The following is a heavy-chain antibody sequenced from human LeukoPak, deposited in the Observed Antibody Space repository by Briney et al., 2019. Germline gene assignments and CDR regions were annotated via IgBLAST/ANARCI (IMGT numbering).Heavy chain of an antibody. Sequence: SETLSLTCTVSGDSVSRSTYYWGWIRQPPGKGLEWIGTIYYSETTYYNPSLKSRVTISVDSSKNQFSLKVTSVTATDTAVYYCASSIAAAGTKAVQHWGQGTLVTVSS. D-gene: IGHD6-13*01. J-gene: IGHJ1*01. CDR2: IYYSETT. CDR1: GDSVSRSTYY. CDR3: ASSIAAAGTKAVQH. V-gene: IGHV4-39*01.